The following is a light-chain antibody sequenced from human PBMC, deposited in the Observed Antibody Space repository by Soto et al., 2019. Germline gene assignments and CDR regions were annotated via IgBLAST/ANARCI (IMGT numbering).Light chain of an antibody. V-gene: IGKV1-39*01. CDR1: QSISNH. Sequence: IQMNHTPSYLSASVKDRVIITCRASQSISNHLNWYQQKPGKAPKLLIFAASSLQSGVPSRFSGSRSGPDFTLTISILKPADFATYYCKHSSRSPPTCGQGTKVDIK. CDR3: KHSSRSPPT. CDR2: AAS. J-gene: IGKJ1*01.